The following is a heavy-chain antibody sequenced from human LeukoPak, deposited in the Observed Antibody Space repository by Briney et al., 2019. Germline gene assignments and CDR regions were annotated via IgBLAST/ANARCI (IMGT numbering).Heavy chain of an antibody. CDR2: INHSGST. Sequence: SEXLSLTCAVYGGSFSGYYWSWIRQPPGKGLEWIGEINHSGSTNYNPSLTSRVTISVEKSKNQFSLKLSSVTAADTAVYYCARLGGGYNFWEPNNWFDPWGQGTLVTVSS. CDR3: ARLGGGYNFWEPNNWFDP. V-gene: IGHV4-34*01. D-gene: IGHD5-24*01. J-gene: IGHJ5*02. CDR1: GGSFSGYY.